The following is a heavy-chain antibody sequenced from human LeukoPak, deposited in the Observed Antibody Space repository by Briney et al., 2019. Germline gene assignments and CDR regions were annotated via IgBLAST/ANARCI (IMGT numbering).Heavy chain of an antibody. V-gene: IGHV1-69*01. D-gene: IGHD2-2*02. Sequence: ASVKVSCKASGGTFNSYAISWVRQAPGQGLEWMGGIIPIFGTTNYARKFQGRVTITADESTTTAYMELSSLSSEDTAIYYCARLHYTDSPLGPYYFDYWGQGTLVTVSS. CDR3: ARLHYTDSPLGPYYFDY. CDR2: IIPIFGTT. CDR1: GGTFNSYA. J-gene: IGHJ4*02.